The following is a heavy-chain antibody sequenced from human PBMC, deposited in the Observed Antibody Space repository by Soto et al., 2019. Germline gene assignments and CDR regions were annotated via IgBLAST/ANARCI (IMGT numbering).Heavy chain of an antibody. CDR3: ARVYYDSSGYYYWFDP. D-gene: IGHD3-22*01. Sequence: PSETLSLTCAVYGGSFSGYYWSWIRQPPGKGLEWIGEINHSGSTNYNPSLKSRVTISVDTSKNQFSLKLSSVTAADTAVYYCARVYYDSSGYYYWFDPWGQGTLVTVSS. V-gene: IGHV4-34*01. CDR2: INHSGST. J-gene: IGHJ5*02. CDR1: GGSFSGYY.